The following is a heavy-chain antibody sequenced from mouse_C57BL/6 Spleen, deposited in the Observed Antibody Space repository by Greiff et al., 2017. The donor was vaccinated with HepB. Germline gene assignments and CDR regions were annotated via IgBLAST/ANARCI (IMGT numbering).Heavy chain of an antibody. Sequence: EVQLQQSGAELVRPGASVKLSCTASGFNIKDDYMHWVKQRPEQGLEWIGWIDPENGDTEYAPKFQGKATITADTSSNTAYLQLSSLTSEDTAVYYCTRYGNGNYWGQGTTLTVSS. CDR3: TRYGNGNY. J-gene: IGHJ2*01. CDR2: IDPENGDT. V-gene: IGHV14-4*01. D-gene: IGHD2-1*01. CDR1: GFNIKDDY.